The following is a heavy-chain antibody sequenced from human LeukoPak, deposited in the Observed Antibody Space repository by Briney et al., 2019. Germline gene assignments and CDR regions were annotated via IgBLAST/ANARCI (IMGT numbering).Heavy chain of an antibody. CDR1: GFIVSSDY. CDR3: ARAEYDSSLGFGY. J-gene: IGHJ4*02. V-gene: IGHV3-53*01. Sequence: GGFLRLSCAASGFIVSSDYMSWVRQAPGKGLEWVSVIYSGGSTYYADSVKGRFTISRDNSKNTLYLQMNSLRAEDTAVYFCARAEYDSSLGFGYWGQGTLVTVSS. CDR2: IYSGGST. D-gene: IGHD3-22*01.